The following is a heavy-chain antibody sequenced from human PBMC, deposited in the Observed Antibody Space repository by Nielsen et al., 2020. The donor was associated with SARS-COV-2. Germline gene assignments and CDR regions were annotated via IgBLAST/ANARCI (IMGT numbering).Heavy chain of an antibody. Sequence: WIRQPPGKGLEWIGSIYYSGSTYYNPSLKSRVTISVDTSKNQFSLKLSSVTAADTAVYYCARRVATTALDYWGQGTLVTVSS. J-gene: IGHJ4*02. V-gene: IGHV4-39*01. D-gene: IGHD5-12*01. CDR2: IYYSGST. CDR3: ARRVATTALDY.